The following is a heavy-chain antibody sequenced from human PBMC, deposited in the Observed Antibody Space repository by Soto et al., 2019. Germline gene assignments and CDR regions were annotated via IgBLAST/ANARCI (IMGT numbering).Heavy chain of an antibody. CDR3: ARLVVAAAFDY. CDR2: IYYSGST. CDR1: GGSISSSSYY. Sequence: QLQLQESGPGLVKPSETLSLTCTVSGGSISSSSYYWGWIRQPPGKGLEWIGSIYYSGSTYYNPSLKSRVTISVDTSKNQFSLKLSSVTAADTAVYYCARLVVAAAFDYWGQGTLVTVSS. J-gene: IGHJ4*02. V-gene: IGHV4-39*01. D-gene: IGHD6-13*01.